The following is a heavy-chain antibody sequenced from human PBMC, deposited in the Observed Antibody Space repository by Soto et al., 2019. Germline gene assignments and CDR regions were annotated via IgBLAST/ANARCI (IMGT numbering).Heavy chain of an antibody. Sequence: SETLSLTCTVSGGSISSSSYYWGWIRQPPGKGLEWIGSIYYSGSTYYNPSLKSRVTISVDTSKNQFSLKLSSVTAADTAVYYCARTPYDYIWGSYGYWGQGTLVTVSS. D-gene: IGHD3-16*01. CDR1: GGSISSSSYY. V-gene: IGHV4-39*01. CDR3: ARTPYDYIWGSYGY. CDR2: IYYSGST. J-gene: IGHJ4*02.